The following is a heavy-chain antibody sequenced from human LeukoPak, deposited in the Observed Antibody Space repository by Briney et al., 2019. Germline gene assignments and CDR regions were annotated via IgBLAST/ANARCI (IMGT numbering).Heavy chain of an antibody. J-gene: IGHJ6*02. Sequence: PGGSLRLSCAASGFTVSSNYMSWVRQAPGKGLEWVSVIYSGGSTYYADSVKGRFTISRQNSKNTLYLQMNSLRAEDTAVYYCAREVRGVIITESVAYGMDVWGQGTTVTVSS. CDR2: IYSGGST. CDR3: AREVRGVIITESVAYGMDV. CDR1: GFTVSSNY. V-gene: IGHV3-53*04. D-gene: IGHD3-10*01.